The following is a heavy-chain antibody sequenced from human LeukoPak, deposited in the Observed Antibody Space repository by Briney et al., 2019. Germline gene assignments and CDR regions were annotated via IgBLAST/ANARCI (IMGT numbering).Heavy chain of an antibody. D-gene: IGHD3-3*01. CDR2: ISGYNGNT. V-gene: IGHV1-18*01. J-gene: IGHJ3*02. CDR3: ARDRSPDFWSGDYRDAFDI. Sequence: ASVKVSCKXSGYTFSSYGISWVRQAPGQGLERMGWISGYNGNTNSSQKLQGRVSMTTDTSTSTAYVELRSLRSDDTAVYYCARDRSPDFWSGDYRDAFDIWGQGTMVTVSS. CDR1: GYTFSSYG.